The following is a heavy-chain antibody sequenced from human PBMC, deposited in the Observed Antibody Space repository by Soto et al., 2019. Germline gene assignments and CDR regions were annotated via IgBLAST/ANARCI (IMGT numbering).Heavy chain of an antibody. V-gene: IGHV5-51*01. Sequence: GESLKISCKGSGYIFGSYWLGWLRQMPGKGLELMGVIYPGDSDNKYSPSFQGQVTISADKSISTAYLQCTRLKASDTAMYYCARYCSGGSCYRPSYQFDYWGQGTLVTVSS. CDR1: GYIFGSYW. CDR2: IYPGDSDN. J-gene: IGHJ4*02. CDR3: ARYCSGGSCYRPSYQFDY. D-gene: IGHD2-15*01.